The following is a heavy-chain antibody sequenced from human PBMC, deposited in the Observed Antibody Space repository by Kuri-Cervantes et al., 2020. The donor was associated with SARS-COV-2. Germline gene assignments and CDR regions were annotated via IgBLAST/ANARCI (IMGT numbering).Heavy chain of an antibody. CDR3: AKETTIVVVVAVAH. D-gene: IGHD2-15*01. Sequence: GGSLRLSCAASGFTFSSYAMNRVRQAPGKGLEWVSGISGSGASTYYADSVKGRFTISRDNPKNTLYLQMNSLRADDTALYYCAKETTIVVVVAVAHWGQGTLVTVSS. V-gene: IGHV3-23*01. J-gene: IGHJ4*02. CDR2: ISGSGAST. CDR1: GFTFSSYA.